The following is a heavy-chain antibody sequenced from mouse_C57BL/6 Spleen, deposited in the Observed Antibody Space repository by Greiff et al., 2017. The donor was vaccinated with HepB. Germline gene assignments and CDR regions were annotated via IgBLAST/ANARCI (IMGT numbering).Heavy chain of an antibody. CDR3: ASWDSNSYAMDY. CDR2: INPSNGGT. Sequence: QVQLQQPGPELVKPGASVKLSCKASGYTFTSYWMHWVKQRPGQGLEWIGNINPSNGGTNYNEKFKSKATLTVDKSSTTAYMQLSSLTSEDSAVYYCASWDSNSYAMDYWGQGTSVTVSS. CDR1: GYTFTSYW. J-gene: IGHJ4*01. V-gene: IGHV1-53*01. D-gene: IGHD2-5*01.